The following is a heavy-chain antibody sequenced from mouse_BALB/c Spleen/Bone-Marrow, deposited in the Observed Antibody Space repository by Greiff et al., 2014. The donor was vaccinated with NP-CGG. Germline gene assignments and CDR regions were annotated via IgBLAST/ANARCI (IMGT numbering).Heavy chain of an antibody. D-gene: IGHD3-3*01. V-gene: IGHV1-54*01. CDR2: INPGSGGT. CDR3: VRRDGSYFDY. J-gene: IGHJ2*01. CDR1: GYAFTNYL. Sequence: VKLMESGAELVRPGTSVKVSCKASGYAFTNYLIEWVKQRPGQGLEWIGMINPGSGGTNYNEKFKGKATLTADKSSSTAYMQLSSLTSDDSAVYFCVRRDGSYFDYWGQGTTLTVSS.